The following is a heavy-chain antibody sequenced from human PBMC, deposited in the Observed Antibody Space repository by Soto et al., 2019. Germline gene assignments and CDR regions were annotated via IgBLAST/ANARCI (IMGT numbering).Heavy chain of an antibody. CDR1: GYTFTSYG. V-gene: IGHV1-18*01. J-gene: IGHJ6*02. CDR2: ISAYNGNT. Sequence: QVQLVQSGAEVKKPGASVKVSCKASGYTFTSYGISWVRQAPGQGLEWMGWISAYNGNTNYAQKLQGRVTMTTDTSTSTAYMELRSLRSDDTAVYYCARSPPVAGTYYYYYYGMDVWGQGTTVTVSS. D-gene: IGHD6-19*01. CDR3: ARSPPVAGTYYYYYYGMDV.